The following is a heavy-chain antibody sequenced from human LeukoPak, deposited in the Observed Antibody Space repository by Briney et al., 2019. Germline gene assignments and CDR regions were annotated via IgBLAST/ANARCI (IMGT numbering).Heavy chain of an antibody. V-gene: IGHV3-66*01. J-gene: IGHJ3*02. CDR2: IYSGGST. CDR1: GLTVSSNY. CDR3: ARVVVDAFDI. D-gene: IGHD2-15*01. Sequence: GGSLRLSCAASGLTVSSNYMNWVRQAPGKGLEWVSVIYSGGSTYYADSVKGRFTISRDNSKNTLYLQMNSLRAEDTAVYYCARVVVDAFDIWGQGTMVTVSS.